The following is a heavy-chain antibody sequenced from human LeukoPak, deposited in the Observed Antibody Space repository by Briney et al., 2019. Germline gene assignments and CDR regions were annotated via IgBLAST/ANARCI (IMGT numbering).Heavy chain of an antibody. V-gene: IGHV1-46*01. D-gene: IGHD3-22*01. CDR2: INPSGGST. CDR3: AADLDYDSSGYPLLDDY. CDR1: GYTFTSYY. Sequence: ASVKVSCKASGYTFTSYYMHWVRQAPGQGLEWMGIINPSGGSTNYAQKFQERVTITRDMSTSTAYMELSSLRSEDTAVYYCAADLDYDSSGYPLLDDYWGQGTLVTVSS. J-gene: IGHJ4*02.